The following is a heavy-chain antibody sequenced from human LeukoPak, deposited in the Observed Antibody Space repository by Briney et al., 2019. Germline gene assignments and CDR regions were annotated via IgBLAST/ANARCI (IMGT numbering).Heavy chain of an antibody. Sequence: QPGRSLRLSCALSGFSLSNFAMNWVRLAPGKGLKWVSSISGSGGNTYYTDSVNGRFTISRDNSMDTLYLHINGLRVEDTATYFCAKSGSGGYDYYYYHMDAWGKGTTVTVSS. J-gene: IGHJ6*03. CDR1: GFSLSNFA. D-gene: IGHD1-26*01. CDR2: ISGSGGNT. CDR3: AKSGSGGYDYYYYHMDA. V-gene: IGHV3-23*01.